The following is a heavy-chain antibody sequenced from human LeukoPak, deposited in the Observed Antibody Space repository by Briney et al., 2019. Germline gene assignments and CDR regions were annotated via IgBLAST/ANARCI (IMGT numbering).Heavy chain of an antibody. V-gene: IGHV1-69*05. D-gene: IGHD3-22*01. CDR2: IIPIFGTA. Sequence: ASVKVSCKASGGTFSSYAISWVRQAPGQGLEWVGRIIPIFGTANYAQKFQDRVTITTDESTNTAYMELSNLRSEDTAGYYFASRLYYDSSGQNDYWGQGTLVTVSS. CDR3: ASRLYYDSSGQNDY. CDR1: GGTFSSYA. J-gene: IGHJ4*02.